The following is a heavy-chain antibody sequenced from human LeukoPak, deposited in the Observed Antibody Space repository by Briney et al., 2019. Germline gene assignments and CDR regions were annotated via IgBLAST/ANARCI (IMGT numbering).Heavy chain of an antibody. Sequence: PSETLSLTCTVSGGSISSSSYYWSWIRQPAGKGLEWIGRIYTSGSTNYNPSLKSRVTMSVDTSKNQFSLKLSSVTAADTAVYYCARSQLLWFGEFNYYYMDVWGKGTTVTISS. J-gene: IGHJ6*03. V-gene: IGHV4-61*02. CDR3: ARSQLLWFGEFNYYYMDV. CDR1: GGSISSSSYY. CDR2: IYTSGST. D-gene: IGHD3-10*01.